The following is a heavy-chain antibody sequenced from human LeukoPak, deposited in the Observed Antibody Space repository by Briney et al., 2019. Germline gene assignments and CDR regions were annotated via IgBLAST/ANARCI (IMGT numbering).Heavy chain of an antibody. CDR1: GFSFRSYS. CDR2: ISSSSSSI. CDR3: ARERSSGWVDYFDY. D-gene: IGHD6-19*01. J-gene: IGHJ4*02. V-gene: IGHV3-48*01. Sequence: GGSLRLSCAASGFSFRSYSMNWVRQAPGKGLEWVSYISSSSSSIYYADSVKGRFTISRDNSKNTLYLQMNSLRAEDTAVYYCARERSSGWVDYFDYWGQGTLVTVSS.